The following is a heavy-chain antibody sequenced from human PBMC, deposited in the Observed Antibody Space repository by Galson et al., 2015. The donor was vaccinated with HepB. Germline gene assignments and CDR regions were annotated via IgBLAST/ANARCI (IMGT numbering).Heavy chain of an antibody. D-gene: IGHD5-12*01. V-gene: IGHV1-18*04. Sequence: SVKVSCKASGYTFTSYGISWVRQAPGQGLEWMGCISAYNGYTKYAQKLQGRVTMTTDTSTSTAYMELMSLRSDDTAGYYCARNGYSGYDSDYYYYYGMDVWGQGTTVTVSS. CDR3: ARNGYSGYDSDYYYYYGMDV. J-gene: IGHJ6*02. CDR1: GYTFTSYG. CDR2: ISAYNGYT.